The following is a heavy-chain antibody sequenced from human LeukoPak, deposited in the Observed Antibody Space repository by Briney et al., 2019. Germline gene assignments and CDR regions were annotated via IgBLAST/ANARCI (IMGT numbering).Heavy chain of an antibody. J-gene: IGHJ4*02. V-gene: IGHV3-30-3*01. Sequence: GESLRLSCAASGFTFSSYAMHWVRQAPGKGLEWVAVISYDGSNKYYADSVKGRFTISRDNSKNTLYLQMNSLRAEDTAVYYCAREHSIAVAGTLDYWGQGTLVTVSS. D-gene: IGHD6-19*01. CDR2: ISYDGSNK. CDR1: GFTFSSYA. CDR3: AREHSIAVAGTLDY.